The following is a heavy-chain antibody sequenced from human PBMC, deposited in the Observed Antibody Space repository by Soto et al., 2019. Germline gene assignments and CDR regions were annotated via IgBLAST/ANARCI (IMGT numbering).Heavy chain of an antibody. V-gene: IGHV3-48*02. D-gene: IGHD3-22*01. CDR3: ARGITYYDSSGYSRYWYFDL. CDR1: GFTFSSYS. Sequence: GGSLRLSCAALGFTFSSYSMNWVRQAPGKGLEWVSYISSSSSTIYYADSVKGRFTISRDNAKNSLYLQMNSLRDEDTAVYYCARGITYYDSSGYSRYWYFDLWGRGTLVTVSS. CDR2: ISSSSSTI. J-gene: IGHJ2*01.